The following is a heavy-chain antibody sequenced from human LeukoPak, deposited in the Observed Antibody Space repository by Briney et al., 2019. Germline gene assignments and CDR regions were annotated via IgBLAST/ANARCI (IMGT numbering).Heavy chain of an antibody. V-gene: IGHV1-2*02. CDR2: INPNSGGT. CDR3: ARDLMVRGVMSYWFDP. J-gene: IGHJ5*02. Sequence: ASVKVSCKASGYTFTGYYMHWVRQAPGQGLEWMGWINPNSGGTNYAQKFQGRVTMTRDTSTSTAYMELSRLRSDDTAVYYCARDLMVRGVMSYWFDPWGQGTLVTVSS. D-gene: IGHD3-10*01. CDR1: GYTFTGYY.